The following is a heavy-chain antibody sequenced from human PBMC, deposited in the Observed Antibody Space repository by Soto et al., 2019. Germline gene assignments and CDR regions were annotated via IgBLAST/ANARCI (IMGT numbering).Heavy chain of an antibody. V-gene: IGHV3-23*01. Sequence: ESGGGLVQPGGSLRLSCGGSGFTFNSYAMTWVRQAPGKGLEWVSAISGSGGTTYYANSVKGRFTISRDQSKDTLYLQMNSLRAEDTAIYYCAKDRXXGSGXXXXSYLDYWXQGTLVTVSS. J-gene: IGHJ4*02. CDR2: ISGSGGTT. D-gene: IGHD3-10*01. CDR3: AKDRXXGSGXXXXSYLDY. CDR1: GFTFNSYA.